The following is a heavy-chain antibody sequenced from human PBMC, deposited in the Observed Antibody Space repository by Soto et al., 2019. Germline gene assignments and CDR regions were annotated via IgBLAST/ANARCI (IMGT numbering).Heavy chain of an antibody. V-gene: IGHV4-38-2*02. CDR2: IYHSGST. J-gene: IGHJ5*02. Sequence: SETLSLTCAVSGYSISSGYYWGWIRQPPGKGLEWIGSIYHSGSTYYNPSLKSRVTISVDTSKNQFSLKLSSVTAADMAVYYCARDVRKVLRFLEWSHPEGWFDPWGQGTLVTVSS. CDR1: GYSISSGYY. D-gene: IGHD3-3*01. CDR3: ARDVRKVLRFLEWSHPEGWFDP.